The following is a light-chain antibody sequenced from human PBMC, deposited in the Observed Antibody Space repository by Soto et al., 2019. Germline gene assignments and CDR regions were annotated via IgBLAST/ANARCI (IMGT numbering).Light chain of an antibody. CDR1: ALPKQY. CDR2: KDS. V-gene: IGLV3-25*03. J-gene: IGLJ2*01. Sequence: SYELTQPPSVSVSPGQRARITCSGDALPKQYAYCYQQKPGQAPVLVIYKDSERPSGIPERFSGSSSGTTVTLTISGVQAEDEADYYCQSADSSVHVVFGGGTKLTVL. CDR3: QSADSSVHVV.